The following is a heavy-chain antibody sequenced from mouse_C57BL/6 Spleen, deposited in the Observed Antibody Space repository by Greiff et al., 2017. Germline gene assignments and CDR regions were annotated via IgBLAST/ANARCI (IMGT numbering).Heavy chain of an antibody. J-gene: IGHJ3*01. CDR2: IWTGGGT. D-gene: IGHD3-2*02. V-gene: IGHV2-9-1*01. CDR3: ARDSSGYLFAY. Sequence: VQLVESGPGLVAPSQSLSITCTVSGFSLTSYAISWVRQPPGRGLEWLGVIWTGGGTNNNSALNSRLSISKEDSTSQVVLKLNSLQTDDTARYYCARDSSGYLFAYWGQGTLVTVSA. CDR1: GFSLTSYA.